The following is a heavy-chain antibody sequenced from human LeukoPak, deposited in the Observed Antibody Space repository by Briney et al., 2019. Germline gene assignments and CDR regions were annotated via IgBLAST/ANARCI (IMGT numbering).Heavy chain of an antibody. CDR2: ISSRSSTI. D-gene: IGHD3-3*01. Sequence: GRSLRLSSAGSGCTFSSYSMNWVRQAPGRGREWVSYISSRSSTIYYAGSVEGRFTLPRENAKNSLYLQMKSLRAEATAVYYCAGRYDFWSGYHPLDAFDIWGPGTMVTVSS. J-gene: IGHJ3*02. CDR3: AGRYDFWSGYHPLDAFDI. V-gene: IGHV3-48*01. CDR1: GCTFSSYS.